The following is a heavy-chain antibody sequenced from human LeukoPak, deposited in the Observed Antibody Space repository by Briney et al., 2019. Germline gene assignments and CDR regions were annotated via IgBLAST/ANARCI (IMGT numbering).Heavy chain of an antibody. CDR1: GDSINSLD. V-gene: IGHV3-53*01. D-gene: IGHD3-22*01. J-gene: IGHJ4*02. CDR3: ARDPPYYYDSSGYRG. Sequence: PPETLSLTCTVSGDSINSLDLWSWVRQAPGKGLEWVSVIYSGGSTYYADSVKGRFTISRDNSKNTLYLQMNSLRAEDTAVYYCARDPPYYYDSSGYRGRGQGTLVTVSS. CDR2: IYSGGST.